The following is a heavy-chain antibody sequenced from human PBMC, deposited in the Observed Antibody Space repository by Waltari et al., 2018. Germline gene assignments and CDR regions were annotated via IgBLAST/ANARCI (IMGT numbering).Heavy chain of an antibody. Sequence: EVQLVESGGGLIQPGGSLRLSCAASGFTVSSNYMSWVRQAPGKGLDGVAVDYSGASTYYADYVKGRFTISRDKSKNRLYLQMNSLSAEDTAVYYCARLVYGGWCDYWGQGTLVTVSS. V-gene: IGHV3-53*01. CDR2: DYSGAST. CDR3: ARLVYGGWCDY. J-gene: IGHJ4*02. D-gene: IGHD6-19*01. CDR1: GFTVSSNY.